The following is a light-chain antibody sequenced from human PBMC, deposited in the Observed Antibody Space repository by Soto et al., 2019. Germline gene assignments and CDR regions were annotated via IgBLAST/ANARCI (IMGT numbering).Light chain of an antibody. CDR1: QSVSSN. CDR2: GAS. CDR3: QQYNNRPLT. V-gene: IGKV3-15*01. Sequence: EIVMTQSPATLSVSPGERATLSCRASQSVSSNLAWYQQKPGQAPRLLIYGASTRATRIPARFSGSGSGTEFTLTISSLQSEDFAVYYCQQYNNRPLTFGGGTKVDIK. J-gene: IGKJ4*01.